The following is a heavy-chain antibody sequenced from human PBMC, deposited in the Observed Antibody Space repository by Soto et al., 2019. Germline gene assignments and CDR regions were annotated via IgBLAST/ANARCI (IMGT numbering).Heavy chain of an antibody. Sequence: GGSLRLSCAASGFTFSSYAMSWVRQAPGKGLEWVSAISGSGGSTYYADSVKGRFTISRDNSKNTLYLQMNSLRAEDTAVYYCVRMWTRSSNWYFDYWGQGTLVTVSS. CDR2: ISGSGGST. D-gene: IGHD6-13*01. J-gene: IGHJ4*02. V-gene: IGHV3-23*01. CDR3: VRMWTRSSNWYFDY. CDR1: GFTFSSYA.